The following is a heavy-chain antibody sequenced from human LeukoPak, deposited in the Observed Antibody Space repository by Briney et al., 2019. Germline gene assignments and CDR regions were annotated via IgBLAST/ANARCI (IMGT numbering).Heavy chain of an antibody. J-gene: IGHJ4*02. Sequence: GSLRLSCTASGFTFSDYWMTWVRQAPGKGLEWVANIKQDGSAKYYVDSVKGRFTISRDNAKNSLYLQMDSLRVEDTATYYRARWRGSTSERSDYWGQGTLVTVSS. CDR1: GFTFSDYW. CDR3: ARWRGSTSERSDY. V-gene: IGHV3-7*01. CDR2: IKQDGSAK. D-gene: IGHD2-2*01.